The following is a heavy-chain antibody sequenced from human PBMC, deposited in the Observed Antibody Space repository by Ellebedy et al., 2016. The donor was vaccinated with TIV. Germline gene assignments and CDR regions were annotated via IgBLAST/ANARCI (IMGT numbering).Heavy chain of an antibody. Sequence: SETLSLTCAVYGGSFSGYYWSWIRQPPGKGLEWIGEINHSGSTNYNPSLKSRVTISVDTSKNQFSLKLSSVTAADTAVYYCARGGRLARVGRFFDYWGQGTLVTVSS. J-gene: IGHJ4*02. V-gene: IGHV4-34*01. D-gene: IGHD3-16*01. CDR2: INHSGST. CDR3: ARGGRLARVGRFFDY. CDR1: GGSFSGYY.